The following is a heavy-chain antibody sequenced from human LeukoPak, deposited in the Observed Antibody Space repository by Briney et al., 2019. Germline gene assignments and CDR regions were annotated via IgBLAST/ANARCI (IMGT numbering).Heavy chain of an antibody. CDR1: GYTFTGYY. Sequence: ASEKVSCKASGYTFTGYYMHWVRQAPGPGLEWMGWINPNIGGTNYAQKFQGRVTMTRDTSISSVYMELSRLRSDDTAVYYCARDGTGVYNLVQYWGQGTLVTVSS. CDR3: ARDGTGVYNLVQY. CDR2: INPNIGGT. D-gene: IGHD5-24*01. V-gene: IGHV1-2*02. J-gene: IGHJ4*02.